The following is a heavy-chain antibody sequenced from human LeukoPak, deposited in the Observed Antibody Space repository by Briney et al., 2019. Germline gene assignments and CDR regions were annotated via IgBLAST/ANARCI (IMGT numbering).Heavy chain of an antibody. V-gene: IGHV3-7*01. D-gene: IGHD5-12*01. CDR1: GFTFSSYW. J-gene: IGHJ4*02. Sequence: GGSLRLSCAASGFTFSSYWMSWVRQAPGKGLEWVANIKQDGSEKYYVDSVKGRFTISRDNAKNSLYLQMKSLRAEDTAVYYCARDVLGYIVATSPFDYWGQGTLVTVSS. CDR3: ARDVLGYIVATSPFDY. CDR2: IKQDGSEK.